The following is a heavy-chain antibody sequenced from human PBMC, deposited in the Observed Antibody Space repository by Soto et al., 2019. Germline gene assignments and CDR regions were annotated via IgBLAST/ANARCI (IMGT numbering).Heavy chain of an antibody. CDR3: AKDTAGWLRRYNWYDP. D-gene: IGHD5-12*01. CDR2: ISGSGGST. V-gene: IGHV3-23*01. CDR1: GFTFSSYA. Sequence: PGGSLRLSCAASGFTFSSYAMSWVRQAPGKGLEWVSAISGSGGSTYYADSVKGRFTISRDNSKNTLYLQMNSLRAEDTAVYYCAKDTAGWLRRYNWYDPWGQGTLVTVSS. J-gene: IGHJ5*02.